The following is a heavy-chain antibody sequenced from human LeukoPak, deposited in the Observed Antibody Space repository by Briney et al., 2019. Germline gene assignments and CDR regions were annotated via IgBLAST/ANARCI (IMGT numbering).Heavy chain of an antibody. V-gene: IGHV3-48*02. J-gene: IGHJ4*02. CDR3: ARRAYGDDSFDY. Sequence: PGGSLRLSCAASGFTFRSYSMNCVRQAPGKGLEWISYITSGSSPIYYAGSVEGRFTISRDNAKNSLYLQMNSLRDEDTAVYYCARRAYGDDSFDYWGQGTLVTVSS. CDR1: GFTFRSYS. CDR2: ITSGSSPI. D-gene: IGHD4-17*01.